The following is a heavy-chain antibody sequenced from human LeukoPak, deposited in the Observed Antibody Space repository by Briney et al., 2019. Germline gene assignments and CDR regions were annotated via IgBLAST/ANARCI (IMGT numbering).Heavy chain of an antibody. J-gene: IGHJ6*03. V-gene: IGHV3-66*01. CDR3: AKVAEVGATGYYYYMDV. CDR1: GFTVSSNY. Sequence: GGSLRLSCAASGFTVSSNYMNWVRQAPGKGLECVSVIYSGGSTYYADSVKGRFTISRDNSKNTLYLQMNSLRAEDTAVYYCAKVAEVGATGYYYYMDVWGKGTTVTISS. D-gene: IGHD1-26*01. CDR2: IYSGGST.